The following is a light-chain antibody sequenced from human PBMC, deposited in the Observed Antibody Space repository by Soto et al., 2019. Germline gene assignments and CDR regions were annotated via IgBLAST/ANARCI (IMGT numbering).Light chain of an antibody. J-gene: IGKJ1*01. CDR2: GAS. CDR1: QSVSSSY. CDR3: QQYNNWPT. V-gene: IGKV3-15*01. Sequence: EVVLTQSPGTLALSRGERATLGGMASQSVSSSYLAWYQHRPGQAPRLLIFGASSRATGIPARFSGSGSGTEFTLTISSLQSEDFAVYYCQQYNNWPTFGQGTKVDIK.